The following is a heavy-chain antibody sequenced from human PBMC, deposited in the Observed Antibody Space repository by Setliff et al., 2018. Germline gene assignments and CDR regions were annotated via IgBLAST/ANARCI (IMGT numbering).Heavy chain of an antibody. CDR1: GYTFSRYW. J-gene: IGHJ4*02. Sequence: PGESLKISCKASGYTFSRYWIGWVRQMPGKGLEWLGIIYPSDSHTRYSPSFQGQVTISADKSISTAYLQWSSLKASDTAMYYCARALASAGTVYFDSWGPGTLVTVSS. D-gene: IGHD6-13*01. CDR2: IYPSDSHT. CDR3: ARALASAGTVYFDS. V-gene: IGHV5-51*01.